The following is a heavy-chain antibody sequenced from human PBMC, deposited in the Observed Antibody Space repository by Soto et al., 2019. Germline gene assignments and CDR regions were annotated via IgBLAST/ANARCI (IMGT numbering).Heavy chain of an antibody. CDR3: VKGRTGDIGDALDI. CDR1: GFTFSSYA. J-gene: IGHJ3*02. V-gene: IGHV3-64D*09. D-gene: IGHD7-27*01. Sequence: GGSLRLSCSASGFTFSSYAMHWVRQAPGKGLEYVSAISSNGGRTYYADSVKGRFTISRDNSKNTLYLQMSSLRAEDTAVYYCVKGRTGDIGDALDIWGQGTMVTVSS. CDR2: ISSNGGRT.